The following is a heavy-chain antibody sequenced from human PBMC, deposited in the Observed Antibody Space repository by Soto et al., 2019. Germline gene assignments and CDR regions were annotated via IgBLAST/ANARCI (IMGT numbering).Heavy chain of an antibody. CDR3: ARGIGSSSGMDV. CDR1: GGTFSSYA. D-gene: IGHD6-13*01. Sequence: ASVEVSCKASGGTFSSYAMSWVRQAPGQGLEWMGGIIPIFGTANYAQKFQGRVTITADESTSTAYMELSSLRSEDTAVYYCARGIGSSSGMDVWGQGTTVTVSS. CDR2: IIPIFGTA. J-gene: IGHJ6*02. V-gene: IGHV1-69*13.